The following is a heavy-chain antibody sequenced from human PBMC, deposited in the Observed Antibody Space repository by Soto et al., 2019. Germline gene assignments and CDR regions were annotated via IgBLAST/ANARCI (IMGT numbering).Heavy chain of an antibody. CDR3: ARGLYCSGGSCYSSYWRILGPKEFDP. CDR1: GGSFSGYY. Sequence: PSETLSLTCAVYGGSFSGYYWSWIRQPPGKGLEWIGEINHSGSTNYNPSLKSRVTISVDTSKNQFSLKLSSVTAADTAVYYCARGLYCSGGSCYSSYWRILGPKEFDPWGQGTLVTVSS. V-gene: IGHV4-34*01. J-gene: IGHJ5*02. CDR2: INHSGST. D-gene: IGHD2-15*01.